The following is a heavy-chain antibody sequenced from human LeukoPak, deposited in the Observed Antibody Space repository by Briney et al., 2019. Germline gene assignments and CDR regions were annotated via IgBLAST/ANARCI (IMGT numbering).Heavy chain of an antibody. V-gene: IGHV4-30-2*02. J-gene: IGHJ4*02. CDR3: ARRSGNFPYYFDY. CDR2: IYHSGST. Sequence: PSQTLSLTCTVSGGSISSGGYYWSWIRQPPGKGLEWIGYIYHSGSTYYNPSFKSRVTISVDRSKNQFSLKLSSVTAADTAVYYCARRSGNFPYYFDYWGQGTLVTVSS. CDR1: GGSISSGGYY. D-gene: IGHD1-26*01.